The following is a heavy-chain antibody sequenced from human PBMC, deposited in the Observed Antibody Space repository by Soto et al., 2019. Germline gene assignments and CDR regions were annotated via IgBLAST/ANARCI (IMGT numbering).Heavy chain of an antibody. CDR2: ISSSSSYI. CDR3: ARLLTTGGLFDY. J-gene: IGHJ4*02. CDR1: GFTFSSYS. V-gene: IGHV3-21*01. D-gene: IGHD4-17*01. Sequence: PGGSLRLSCAASGFTFSSYSMNWVRQAPGKGLEWVSSISSSSSYIYYADSVKGRFTISRDNAKNSLYLQMNSLRAEDTAVYYCARLLTTGGLFDYWGQGTLVTVSS.